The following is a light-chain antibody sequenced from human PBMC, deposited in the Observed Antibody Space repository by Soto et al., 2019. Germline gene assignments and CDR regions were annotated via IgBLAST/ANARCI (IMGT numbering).Light chain of an antibody. J-gene: IGLJ2*01. CDR3: CSYAGSSTVV. CDR2: EGS. Sequence: QSALTQPASVSGSPGQSITISCTGTSSDVGSYNLVSWHQQHPGKAPKLMIYEGSKRPSGVSNRFSGSKSGNTASLTISGLQAEDEADYYCCSYAGSSTVVFGGGTQLTVL. CDR1: SSDVGSYNL. V-gene: IGLV2-23*01.